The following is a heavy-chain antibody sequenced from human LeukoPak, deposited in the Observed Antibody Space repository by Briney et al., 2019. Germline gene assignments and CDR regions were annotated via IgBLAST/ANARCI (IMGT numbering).Heavy chain of an antibody. D-gene: IGHD2-8*02. CDR1: EFTFNHYA. Sequence: GGSLRLSCAASEFTFNHYAMNWVRQAPGKGLEWVSSISGSGSPMYYADSVKGRFIISRDNAKDSVSLQMNSLRAEDTAIYYCAKGLTGGSYSGDDYWGQGTLVTVSS. CDR3: AKGLTGGSYSGDDY. J-gene: IGHJ4*02. CDR2: ISGSGSPM. V-gene: IGHV3-48*03.